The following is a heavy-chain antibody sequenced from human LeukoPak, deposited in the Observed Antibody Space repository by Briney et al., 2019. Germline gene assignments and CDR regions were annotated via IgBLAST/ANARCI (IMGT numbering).Heavy chain of an antibody. V-gene: IGHV1-2*02. CDR1: GNTFTAYY. CDR3: ARAGYYATSGSDY. Sequence: ASVKVSCKASGNTFTAYYMYWVRQAPGQGLEWMGWINPNSGGIKSAQKFQGRVTMTRDTSISTAYMELSRLISDDTAVYYWARAGYYATSGSDYWGRGTLVSVS. CDR2: INPNSGGI. D-gene: IGHD3-22*01. J-gene: IGHJ4*02.